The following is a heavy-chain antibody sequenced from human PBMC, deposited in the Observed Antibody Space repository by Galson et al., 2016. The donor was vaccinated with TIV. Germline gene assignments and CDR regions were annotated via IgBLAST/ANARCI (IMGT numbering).Heavy chain of an antibody. CDR1: GYSFSTYG. Sequence: SVKVSCKASGYSFSTYGITWVRQAPGQGLQWMGWISGHSGQRKFAEKFQGRVSITAHISTSTAYMELRSLKADDTAVYYCARDDMDYDSSGYMDDWGQGTLVIVSS. J-gene: IGHJ4*02. D-gene: IGHD3-22*01. CDR3: ARDDMDYDSSGYMDD. V-gene: IGHV1-18*01. CDR2: ISGHSGQR.